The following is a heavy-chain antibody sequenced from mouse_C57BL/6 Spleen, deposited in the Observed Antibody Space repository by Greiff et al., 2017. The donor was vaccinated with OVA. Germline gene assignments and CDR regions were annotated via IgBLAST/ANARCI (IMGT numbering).Heavy chain of an antibody. J-gene: IGHJ3*01. CDR1: GYTFTSYW. D-gene: IGHD1-1*01. V-gene: IGHV1-55*01. Sequence: VQLQQPGAELVKPGASVKMSCKASGYTFTSYWITWVKQRPGQGLEWIGDIYPGSGSTNYNEKFKSKATLTVDPSSSTAYMQLSSLTSDASAVCYSARAYGSSYLFAYWGQGTLVTVSA. CDR3: ARAYGSSYLFAY. CDR2: IYPGSGST.